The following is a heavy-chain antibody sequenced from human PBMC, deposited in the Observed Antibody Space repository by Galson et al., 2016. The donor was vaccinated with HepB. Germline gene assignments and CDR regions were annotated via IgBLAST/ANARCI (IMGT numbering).Heavy chain of an antibody. D-gene: IGHD6-6*01. Sequence: SETLSLTCTVSGGAVSSGPYYWSWIRQPPGKGLEWIGFMYYSGSTNYNPSPKSRVTISVDTSKNQFSLQLSSVTAAATAVYYCARDGSYSSSSVYCDYWGPGILVTVSS. V-gene: IGHV4-61*01. CDR2: MYYSGST. CDR1: GGAVSSGPYY. J-gene: IGHJ4*02. CDR3: ARDGSYSSSSVYCDY.